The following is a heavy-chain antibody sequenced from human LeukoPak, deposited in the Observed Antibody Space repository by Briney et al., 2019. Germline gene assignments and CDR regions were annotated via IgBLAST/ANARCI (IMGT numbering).Heavy chain of an antibody. CDR2: IKSKTDGGTT. J-gene: IGHJ4*02. Sequence: GGSLRLSCAASEFTFSNAWMSWVRQAPGKGLDWVGRIKSKTDGGTTDYAAPVKGRFTISRDDSQNTLYLQMNSLKTEDTAVYYCTTGAPRAYSGSYSNCWGQGTLVTVSS. V-gene: IGHV3-15*01. CDR1: EFTFSNAW. D-gene: IGHD1-26*01. CDR3: TTGAPRAYSGSYSNC.